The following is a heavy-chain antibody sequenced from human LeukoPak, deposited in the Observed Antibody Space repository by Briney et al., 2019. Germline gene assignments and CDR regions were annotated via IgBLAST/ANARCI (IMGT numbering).Heavy chain of an antibody. J-gene: IGHJ4*02. V-gene: IGHV3-48*03. Sequence: GGSLRLSCAASGFTFSSYEMNWVRQAPGKGLEWVSYISSSGSTIYYADSVKGRFTISRDNAKNSLYLQMNSLRAEDTAVYYCAARGYSKQTDYWGQGTLVTVSS. CDR3: AARGYSKQTDY. CDR2: ISSSGSTI. CDR1: GFTFSSYE. D-gene: IGHD5-18*01.